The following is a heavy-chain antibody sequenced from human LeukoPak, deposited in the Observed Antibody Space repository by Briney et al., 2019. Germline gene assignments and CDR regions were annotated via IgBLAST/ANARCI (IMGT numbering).Heavy chain of an antibody. D-gene: IGHD3-10*01. CDR3: AKGAFGPSGSPTGY. J-gene: IGHJ4*02. Sequence: SGGSLRLSCAASGFTFSSYGMHWVRQAPGKGLEWVAFIRYDGSNKYYADSVKGRFTISRDNSKDTLYLQMNSLRAEDTAVYYCAKGAFGPSGSPTGYWGQGTLVTVSS. CDR2: IRYDGSNK. V-gene: IGHV3-30*02. CDR1: GFTFSSYG.